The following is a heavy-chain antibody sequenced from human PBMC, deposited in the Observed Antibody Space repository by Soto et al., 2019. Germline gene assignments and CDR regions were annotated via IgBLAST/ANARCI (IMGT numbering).Heavy chain of an antibody. V-gene: IGHV1-69*01. CDR1: GGTFSSYA. D-gene: IGHD1-26*01. Sequence: QGQLVQSGAEVKKPGSSVKVSCKASGGTFSSYAISWVRQAPGQGLEWMGGIIPIFGTANYAQKFQGRVTITADESTSTAYMELSSLRSEDTAVYYCARAAVGATIYYYYGMDVWGQGTTVTVSS. J-gene: IGHJ6*02. CDR3: ARAAVGATIYYYYGMDV. CDR2: IIPIFGTA.